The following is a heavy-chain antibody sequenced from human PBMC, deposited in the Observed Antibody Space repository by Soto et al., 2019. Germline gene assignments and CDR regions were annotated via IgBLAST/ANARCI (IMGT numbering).Heavy chain of an antibody. D-gene: IGHD2-15*01. J-gene: IGHJ4*02. V-gene: IGHV4-4*02. CDR2: IYYSGTT. CDR3: ARDHGYCSGGSCYFFDS. CDR1: GGTISSNNR. Sequence: ETLTLTCAASGGTISSNNRCCGVRQPRERVLGCIGIIYYSGTTKYNPSLKSRVTISVDKSKNHFSLKLYSVTAADTAVYYCARDHGYCSGGSCYFFDSWGQGTLVTVSS.